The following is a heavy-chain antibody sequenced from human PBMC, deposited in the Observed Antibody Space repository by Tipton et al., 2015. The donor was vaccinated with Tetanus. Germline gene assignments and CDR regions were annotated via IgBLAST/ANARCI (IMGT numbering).Heavy chain of an antibody. CDR3: ARAGEGGYDATMGFYYYYMDV. CDR2: LYFSGNT. V-gene: IGHV4-59*01. Sequence: TLSLTCTVSGASISTYSWTWIRQSPGMGLEWIAYLYFSGNTNYNPSLKTRVTMSPDTSKNQVSLRLNSVTAADTAVYYCARAGEGGYDATMGFYYYYMDVWGKGTTVTVSS. D-gene: IGHD5-12*01. CDR1: GASISTYS. J-gene: IGHJ6*03.